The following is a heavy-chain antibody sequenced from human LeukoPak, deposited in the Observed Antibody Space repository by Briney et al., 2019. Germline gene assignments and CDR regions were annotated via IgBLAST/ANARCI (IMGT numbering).Heavy chain of an antibody. J-gene: IGHJ4*02. D-gene: IGHD6-13*01. CDR3: AKQPISGSSTWYFDC. V-gene: IGHV3-23*01. CDR2: IIGSGGST. Sequence: PGGSLRLSCAASGFTFSSYAMSWVRQAPGKGLEWVSVIIGSGGSTFYADSVEGRFTISRDNSKNTLYLQMNSLRAEDTAVYYCAKQPISGSSTWYFDCWGQGTLVTVSS. CDR1: GFTFSSYA.